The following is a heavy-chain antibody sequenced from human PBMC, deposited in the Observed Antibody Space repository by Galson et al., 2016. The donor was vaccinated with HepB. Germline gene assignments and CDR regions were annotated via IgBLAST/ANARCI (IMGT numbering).Heavy chain of an antibody. V-gene: IGHV1-69*06. CDR2: IIPIFGTT. D-gene: IGHD2-2*01. Sequence: SVKVSCKASGGTFSSYAISWVRQAPGQGLEWMGGIIPIFGTTNYAQKFQGRVTITADKSTGTAYMELTSLRSEDTAVYYCARTHYDCSNNNCYLPDYYYYGMDVWGQGTTVTVSS. CDR1: GGTFSSYA. CDR3: ARTHYDCSNNNCYLPDYYYYGMDV. J-gene: IGHJ6*02.